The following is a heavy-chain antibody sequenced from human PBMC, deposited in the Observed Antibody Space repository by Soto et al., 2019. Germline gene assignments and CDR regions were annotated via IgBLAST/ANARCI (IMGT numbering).Heavy chain of an antibody. Sequence: EVQLVESGGGLVQPGGSLKLSCSASGFTFSGSAIHWVRQASGKGLEWVGRIRSTANNYATVYAASVKGRFTISTDDSKNTAYLQMNSLKTEDTAVYYCTRWEIGRINPFDYWGQGTLVTVSS. V-gene: IGHV3-73*02. J-gene: IGHJ4*02. CDR3: TRWEIGRINPFDY. D-gene: IGHD1-26*01. CDR2: IRSTANNYAT. CDR1: GFTFSGSA.